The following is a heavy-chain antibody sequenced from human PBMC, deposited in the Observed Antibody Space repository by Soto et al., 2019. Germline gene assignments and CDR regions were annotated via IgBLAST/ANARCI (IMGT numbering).Heavy chain of an antibody. CDR3: ARDGGWYSFDY. J-gene: IGHJ4*02. CDR1: GFTFSSYA. D-gene: IGHD6-19*01. V-gene: IGHV3-30-3*01. CDR2: ISYDGSNK. Sequence: QVQLVESGGGVVQPGRSLRLSCAASGFTFSSYAMHWVRQAPGKGLEWVAVISYDGSNKYYADSVKGRFTISRDNSKNTLYLQMNSLRAEDTAVYYCARDGGWYSFDYWGQGTLVTVSS.